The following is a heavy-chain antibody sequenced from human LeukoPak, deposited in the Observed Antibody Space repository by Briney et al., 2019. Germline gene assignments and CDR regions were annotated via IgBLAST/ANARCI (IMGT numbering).Heavy chain of an antibody. CDR2: IIPIFGTS. CDR1: GGAFSNYA. Sequence: SVKVSCKASGGAFSNYAFSWLRQAPGQGLEWMGGIIPIFGTSNFAQNLQARVTITTDELTSTAYMDLRSLTSGDTAIYYCATSPRGSDGYNPLANWGQGTLVTVSS. CDR3: ATSPRGSDGYNPLAN. V-gene: IGHV1-69*05. J-gene: IGHJ4*02. D-gene: IGHD5-24*01.